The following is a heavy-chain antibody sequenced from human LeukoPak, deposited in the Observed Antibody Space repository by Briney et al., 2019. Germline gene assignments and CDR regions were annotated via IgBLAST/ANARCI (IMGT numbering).Heavy chain of an antibody. CDR1: GGSISSYY. J-gene: IGHJ5*02. CDR2: IYYSGST. V-gene: IGHV4-59*08. CDR3: ARHFLPSNWFDP. Sequence: SETLSLTCTVSGGSISSYYWSWIRQPPGKGLEWIGYIYYSGSTNYNPSLKSRVTISVDTSKNQFSLKLSSVTAADTAVYYCARHFLPSNWFDPWGQGTLVTVSS. D-gene: IGHD2/OR15-2a*01.